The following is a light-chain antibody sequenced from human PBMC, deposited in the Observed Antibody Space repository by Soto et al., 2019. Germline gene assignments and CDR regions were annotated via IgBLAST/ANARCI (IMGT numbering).Light chain of an antibody. V-gene: IGKV1-6*01. Sequence: AIQMTQSPSSLSASVGDRVNITCRASQGIGNDLGWYQQKPGKAPKLLIYAASNLTSGVPSRFSGSGSGTDFTLTFSGLQPDDFATYYCLQDSNYPLTFGGGTKVEV. CDR3: LQDSNYPLT. J-gene: IGKJ4*01. CDR1: QGIGND. CDR2: AAS.